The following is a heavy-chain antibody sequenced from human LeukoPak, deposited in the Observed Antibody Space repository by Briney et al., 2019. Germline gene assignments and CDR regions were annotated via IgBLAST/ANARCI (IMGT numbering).Heavy chain of an antibody. CDR3: ARGRTRSSSWYGFDY. Sequence: PSETLSLTCSVSGGSISSSSYYWDWIRQPPGTGLEWIGSIYYSGSTYYNPSLKSRVTISVDTSKNQFSLKLSSVTAADTAVYYCARGRTRSSSWYGFDYWGQGTLVTVSS. J-gene: IGHJ4*02. CDR2: IYYSGST. V-gene: IGHV4-39*01. D-gene: IGHD6-13*01. CDR1: GGSISSSSYY.